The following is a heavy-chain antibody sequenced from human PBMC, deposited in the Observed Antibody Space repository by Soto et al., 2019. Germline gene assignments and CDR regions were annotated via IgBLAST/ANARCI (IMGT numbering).Heavy chain of an antibody. Sequence: SETLSLTCSVSGGSIANYYWSWVRQPPGKGLEWIGEIYHSGSTNYNPSLKSRVTISVDKSKNQFSLKLSSVTAADAAVYYCARKGTCSSTSCYIGWFDPWGQGTLVTVSS. J-gene: IGHJ5*02. D-gene: IGHD2-2*02. CDR2: IYHSGST. CDR3: ARKGTCSSTSCYIGWFDP. CDR1: GGSIANYY. V-gene: IGHV4-4*02.